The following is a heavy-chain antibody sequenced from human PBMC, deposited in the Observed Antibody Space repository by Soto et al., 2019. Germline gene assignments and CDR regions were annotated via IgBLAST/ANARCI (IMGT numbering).Heavy chain of an antibody. Sequence: GGSLRLSCAASGFTFSSYGMHWVRQAPGKGLEWVAVTSYDGSNKYYADSVKGRFTISRDNSKNTLDLQMNSLRAEDTAVYYCAKGHVDTAMASADYWGQGTLVTVSS. CDR1: GFTFSSYG. D-gene: IGHD5-18*01. V-gene: IGHV3-30*18. CDR3: AKGHVDTAMASADY. CDR2: TSYDGSNK. J-gene: IGHJ4*02.